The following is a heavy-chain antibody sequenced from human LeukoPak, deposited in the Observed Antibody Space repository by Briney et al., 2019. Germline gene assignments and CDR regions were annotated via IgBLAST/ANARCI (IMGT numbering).Heavy chain of an antibody. CDR3: ARDYAISTGYYGMDV. J-gene: IGHJ6*02. CDR1: GFTFSSYA. V-gene: IGHV3-30-3*01. Sequence: GGSLRLSCAASGFTFSSYAMHWVRQAPGKGLEWVAVISYDGSNKYYADSVKGRFTISRDNSKNTLYLQMSSLRAEDTAVYYCARDYAISTGYYGMDVWGQGTTVTVSS. CDR2: ISYDGSNK. D-gene: IGHD3-16*01.